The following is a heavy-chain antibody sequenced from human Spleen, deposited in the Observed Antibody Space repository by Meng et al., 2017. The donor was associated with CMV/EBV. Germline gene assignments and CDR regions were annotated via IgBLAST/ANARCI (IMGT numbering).Heavy chain of an antibody. CDR3: ARDGSTGDYYGMDV. J-gene: IGHJ6*02. V-gene: IGHV1-69*05. CDR2: IIPMFATA. Sequence: SVKVSCKASGGTFSNYGISRVRQAPGQGLEWMGGIIPMFATANYAQKFQGRVTITTDESTSTAYMELSSLRSEDTAVYYCARDGSTGDYYGMDVWGQGTTVTVSS. D-gene: IGHD1-26*01. CDR1: GGTFSNYG.